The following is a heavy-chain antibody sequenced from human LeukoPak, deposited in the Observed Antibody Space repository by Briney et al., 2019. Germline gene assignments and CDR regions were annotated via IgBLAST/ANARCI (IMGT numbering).Heavy chain of an antibody. V-gene: IGHV4-59*01. D-gene: IGHD5-24*01. J-gene: IGHJ4*02. CDR1: GGSISGYF. CDR2: MYYNGRASRT. Sequence: SETLSLTCTVSGGSISGYFWSWIRQPPGRGLEWIGYMYYNGRASRTSFNPSLKSRVTISLDTSRSQFSLKVTSVTAADTAVYYCARKDDYTLDYWGQGTLVTVS. CDR3: ARKDDYTLDY.